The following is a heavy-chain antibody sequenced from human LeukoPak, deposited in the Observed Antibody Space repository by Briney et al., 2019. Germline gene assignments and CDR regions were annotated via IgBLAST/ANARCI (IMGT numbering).Heavy chain of an antibody. V-gene: IGHV3-9*01. Sequence: GGSLRLSCAASGFTFDDYAMHWVRQAPGKGLEWVSGISWNSGSIGYADSVKGRFTISRDNAKNSLFLQMNSLRAEDTAVYYCTVGPSTVPFWSGHYLEYWGQGTLVTVSS. CDR1: GFTFDDYA. D-gene: IGHD3-3*01. J-gene: IGHJ4*02. CDR3: TVGPSTVPFWSGHYLEY. CDR2: ISWNSGSI.